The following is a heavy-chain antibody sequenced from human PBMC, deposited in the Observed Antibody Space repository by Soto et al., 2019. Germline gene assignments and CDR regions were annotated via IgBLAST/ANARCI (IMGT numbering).Heavy chain of an antibody. J-gene: IGHJ4*02. Sequence: SETLSLSCAVCGGSFSGYYWSWIRQPPGKGLEWIGEINHSGSTNYNPSLKSRVTISVDTSKNQFSLKLSSVTAADTAVYYCAAYGDYLYYFDYWGQGTLVTVSS. D-gene: IGHD4-17*01. CDR1: GGSFSGYY. CDR2: INHSGST. CDR3: AAYGDYLYYFDY. V-gene: IGHV4-34*01.